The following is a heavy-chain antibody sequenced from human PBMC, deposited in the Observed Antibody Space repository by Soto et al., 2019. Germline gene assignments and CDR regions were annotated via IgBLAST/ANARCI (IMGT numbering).Heavy chain of an antibody. Sequence: QVQLVQSGAEVKKPGASVKVSCKASGYTFTSYAMHWVRQAPGQRLEWMGWINAGNGNTKYSQKFQGRVTITRDTSARTAYMELSSMRSEDRAVYYCARVPSWWGSAEFDYWGQGTLVTVSS. CDR3: ARVPSWWGSAEFDY. CDR1: GYTFTSYA. CDR2: INAGNGNT. V-gene: IGHV1-3*01. D-gene: IGHD2-15*01. J-gene: IGHJ4*02.